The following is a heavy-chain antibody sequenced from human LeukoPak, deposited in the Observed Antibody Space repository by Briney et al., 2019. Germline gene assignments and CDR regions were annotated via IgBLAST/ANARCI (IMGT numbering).Heavy chain of an antibody. CDR2: IYSSGST. CDR3: ARLHSTHSSNS. CDR1: GGSISSYY. J-gene: IGHJ4*02. V-gene: IGHV4-4*08. Sequence: SETLSLTCTVSGGSISSYYWSWIRQPPGKGLEWIGSIYSSGSTYYNPSLKSRVTISVDTSKNQFSLRLSSVTAADTAVYYCARLHSTHSSNSWGQGTLVTVSS. D-gene: IGHD6-13*01.